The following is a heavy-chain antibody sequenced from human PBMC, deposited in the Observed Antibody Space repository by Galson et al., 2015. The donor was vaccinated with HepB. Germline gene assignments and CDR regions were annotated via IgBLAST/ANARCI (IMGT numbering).Heavy chain of an antibody. CDR2: IYYSGST. J-gene: IGHJ3*02. CDR1: GDSLSSKSHY. Sequence: ETLSLTCTVSGDSLSSKSHYWGWIRQPPGKGLEWIATIYYSGSTYYDPSLKSRVTISVDTSKNHFSPKLNSVTAADTAVYFCARTLVATPNDAFDIWGQGTMVTVSS. V-gene: IGHV4-39*01. CDR3: ARTLVATPNDAFDI. D-gene: IGHD2-8*02.